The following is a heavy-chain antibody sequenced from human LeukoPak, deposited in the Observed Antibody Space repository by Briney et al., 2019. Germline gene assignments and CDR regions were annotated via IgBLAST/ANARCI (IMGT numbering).Heavy chain of an antibody. CDR2: IYYSGST. Sequence: SETLSLTCAVYGGSFSGYYWSWIRQPPGKGLEWIGSIYYSGSTYYNPSLKSRVTISVDTSKNQFSLKLSSVTAADTAVYYRARHGAPIAVAGTFDYWGQGTLVTVSS. J-gene: IGHJ4*02. CDR3: ARHGAPIAVAGTFDY. D-gene: IGHD6-19*01. CDR1: GGSFSGYY. V-gene: IGHV4-34*01.